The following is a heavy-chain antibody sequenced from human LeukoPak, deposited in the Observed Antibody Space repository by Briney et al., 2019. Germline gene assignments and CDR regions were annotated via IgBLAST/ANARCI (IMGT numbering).Heavy chain of an antibody. CDR3: ARLAFASYYYDSSGFDY. Sequence: SETPSLTCTVSGGSISSSSYYWGWIRQPPGKGLEWIGSIYYSGSTYYNPSLKSRVTISVDTSKNQFSLKLSSVTAADTAVYYCARLAFASYYYDSSGFDYWGQGTLVTVSS. CDR2: IYYSGST. CDR1: GGSISSSSYY. D-gene: IGHD3-22*01. V-gene: IGHV4-39*01. J-gene: IGHJ4*02.